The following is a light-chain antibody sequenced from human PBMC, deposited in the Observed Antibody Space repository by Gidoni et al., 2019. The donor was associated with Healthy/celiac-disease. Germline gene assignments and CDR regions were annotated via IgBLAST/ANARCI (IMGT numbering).Light chain of an antibody. CDR3: QSYDSSLSGYVV. CDR1: SSNIGAGYG. Sequence: QSVLTQPPSVSGAPGQWVTIACTGSSSNIGAGYGVHWYQQLPGTAPKLLIYGNSNRPSGVPDRFSGSKSGTSASLAITGLQAEDEADYYCQSYDSSLSGYVVFGGGTKLTVL. J-gene: IGLJ2*01. V-gene: IGLV1-40*01. CDR2: GNS.